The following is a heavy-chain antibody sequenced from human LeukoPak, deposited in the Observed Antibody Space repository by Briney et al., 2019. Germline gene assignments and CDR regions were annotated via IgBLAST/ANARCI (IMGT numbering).Heavy chain of an antibody. CDR1: GGSFSGYY. V-gene: IGHV4-34*01. J-gene: IGHJ4*02. Sequence: SGTLSLTCAVYGGSFSGYYWSWIRQPPGKGLEWIGEINHSGSTNYNPSLKSRVTISVDTSKNQFSLKLSSVTAADTAVYYCVRSWGAYSYGLDYWGQGTLVTVSS. CDR3: VRSWGAYSYGLDY. D-gene: IGHD5-18*01. CDR2: INHSGST.